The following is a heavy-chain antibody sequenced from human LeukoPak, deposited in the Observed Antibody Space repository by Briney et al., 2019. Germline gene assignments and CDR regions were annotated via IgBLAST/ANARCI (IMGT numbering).Heavy chain of an antibody. CDR1: GGSISSGGYY. CDR2: IYYSGST. J-gene: IGHJ4*02. Sequence: SETLSLTCTVSGGSISSGGYYWSWIRQHPGKGLEWIGYIYYSGSTYYNPSLKSRVTISVDTSKNQFSLKLSSVTAADTAVYYCARGRRELRYGPDYWGQGILVTVSS. V-gene: IGHV4-31*03. D-gene: IGHD3-9*01. CDR3: ARGRRELRYGPDY.